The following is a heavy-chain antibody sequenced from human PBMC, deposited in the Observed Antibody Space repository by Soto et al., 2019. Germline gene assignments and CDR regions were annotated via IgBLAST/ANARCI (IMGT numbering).Heavy chain of an antibody. D-gene: IGHD6-13*01. V-gene: IGHV4-4*02. CDR2: SHQSGNT. Sequence: QVQLQESGPGLVKPSGTLSLTCAVSGVSISSHDWWTWVRQPPGKGLEWIEESHQSGNTNYNSSLESRVTISVDKSNNQFSLNLSPVIVAYTAVYYCATRDTSRFYWGQGTLVTVSS. CDR3: ATRDTSRFY. J-gene: IGHJ4*02. CDR1: GVSISSHDW.